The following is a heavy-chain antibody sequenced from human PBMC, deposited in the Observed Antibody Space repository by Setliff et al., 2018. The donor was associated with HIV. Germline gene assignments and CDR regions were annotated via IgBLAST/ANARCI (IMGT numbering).Heavy chain of an antibody. D-gene: IGHD3-3*01. CDR3: GIRISISVIWTFDY. Sequence: PGGSLRLSCEASGFTFNNHAMTWVRQAPGKGLEWVSAIGRTPGTIYYADSVKGRFAISRDNSTNTLSLQMNSLRAEDTAVYYCGIRISISVIWTFDYWGQGMLVTVSS. CDR1: GFTFNNHA. CDR2: IGRTPGTI. V-gene: IGHV3-23*01. J-gene: IGHJ4*02.